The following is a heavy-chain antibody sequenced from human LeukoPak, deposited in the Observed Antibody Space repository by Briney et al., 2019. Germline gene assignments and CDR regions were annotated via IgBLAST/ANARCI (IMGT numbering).Heavy chain of an antibody. J-gene: IGHJ4*02. Sequence: GGSLRLSCGASGFTLSSYWMHWVRQAPGKGLVWVSTIKSDGRSASYADSVRGRFTISRDNAKNTVSLQMGSLRAEDTAVYYCARDNSSVFDHWGQGALVTVSS. CDR2: IKSDGRSA. D-gene: IGHD6-6*01. CDR1: GFTLSSYW. CDR3: ARDNSSVFDH. V-gene: IGHV3-74*01.